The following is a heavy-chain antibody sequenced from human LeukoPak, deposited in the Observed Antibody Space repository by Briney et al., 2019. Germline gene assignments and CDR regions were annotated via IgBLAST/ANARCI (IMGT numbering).Heavy chain of an antibody. V-gene: IGHV3-53*01. J-gene: IGHJ4*02. CDR3: ARGIVGAPAAFDY. Sequence: GGSLRLSCAASGFTFSSYAMNWVRQAPGKGLEWVSVIYSGGSTYYADSVKGRFTISRDNSKNTLYLQMNSLRAEDTAVYYCARGIVGAPAAFDYWGQGTLVTVSS. D-gene: IGHD1-26*01. CDR1: GFTFSSYA. CDR2: IYSGGST.